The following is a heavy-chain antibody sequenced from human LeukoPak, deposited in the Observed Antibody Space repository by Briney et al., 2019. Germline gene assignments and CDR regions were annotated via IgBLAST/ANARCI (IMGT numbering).Heavy chain of an antibody. CDR2: INPNSGGT. CDR3: ARETLIRFLEWFPYFDY. Sequence: EASVKVSCKASGYTFTGYYMHWVRQAPGQGLEWMGWINPNSGGTNYAQKFQGRVTMTRDTSISTAYMELSRLRSDDTAVYYCARETLIRFLEWFPYFDYWGQGNLVTVSS. D-gene: IGHD3-3*01. V-gene: IGHV1-2*02. CDR1: GYTFTGYY. J-gene: IGHJ4*02.